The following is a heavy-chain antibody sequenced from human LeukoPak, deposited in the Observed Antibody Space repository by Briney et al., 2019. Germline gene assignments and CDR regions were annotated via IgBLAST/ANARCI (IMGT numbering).Heavy chain of an antibody. CDR1: GFTFDDYA. V-gene: IGHV3-9*03. CDR3: AKAEGSMVRGVFPPYFDY. D-gene: IGHD3-10*01. CDR2: ISWNSGSI. J-gene: IGHJ4*02. Sequence: PGRSLRLSXAASGFTFDDYAMHWVRQAPGKGLEWVSGISWNSGSIGYADSVKGRFTISRDNAKNSLYLQMNSLRAEDMALYYCAKAEGSMVRGVFPPYFDYWGQGTLVTVSS.